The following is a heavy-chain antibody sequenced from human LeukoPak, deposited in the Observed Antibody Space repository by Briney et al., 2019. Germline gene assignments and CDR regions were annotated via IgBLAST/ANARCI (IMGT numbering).Heavy chain of an antibody. J-gene: IGHJ4*02. CDR3: AKTQWKVGATDYFDY. D-gene: IGHD1-26*01. CDR2: INDNGGQR. Sequence: GGSLRLSCAASGFAFNNYAMTWVRQAPGKGLEWVSNINDNGGQRHYADSVKGRFTISRDNSKNTLFLQMDSLRAEDTAVYYCAKTQWKVGATDYFDYWGQGILVTVSS. V-gene: IGHV3-23*01. CDR1: GFAFNNYA.